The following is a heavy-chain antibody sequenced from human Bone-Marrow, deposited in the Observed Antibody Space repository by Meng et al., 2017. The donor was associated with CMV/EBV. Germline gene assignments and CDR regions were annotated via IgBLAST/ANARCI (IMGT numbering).Heavy chain of an antibody. V-gene: IGHV3-11*01. CDR1: GFTFSDYY. CDR2: ISSSGSTI. J-gene: IGHJ5*02. Sequence: GESLKISCAASGFTFSDYYMSWIRQAPGKGLEWVSYISSSGSTIYYADSVKGRFTISRDNAKNSLYLQINSLRAEDTAVYYCAREDAHKENAWGQGTLVTVSS. CDR3: AREDAHKENA.